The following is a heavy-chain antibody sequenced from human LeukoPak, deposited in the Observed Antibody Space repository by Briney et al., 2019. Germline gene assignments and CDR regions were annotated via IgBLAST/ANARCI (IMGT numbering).Heavy chain of an antibody. CDR1: GFTFSNYN. CDR2: ITRSGTYI. V-gene: IGHV3-21*01. D-gene: IGHD3-22*01. CDR3: ARVLRYDNSGHDSFDI. J-gene: IGHJ3*02. Sequence: GGSLRLSCEASGFTFSNYNMNWVRQAPGKAMEWVSSITRSGTYIFYADSVKGRFTISRDNAKNSLYLQMNSLRAEDTAVYYCARVLRYDNSGHDSFDIWGQGTMVTVSS.